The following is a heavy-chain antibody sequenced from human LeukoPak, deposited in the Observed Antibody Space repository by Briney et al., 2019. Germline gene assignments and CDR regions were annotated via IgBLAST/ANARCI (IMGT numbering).Heavy chain of an antibody. CDR3: ARSRTHGLDV. D-gene: IGHD2-2*01. V-gene: IGHV4-4*07. CDR1: GGSITNYY. CDR2: IYSSGTS. Sequence: SETLSLTCSVSGGSITNYYWRWIRQSAGQGLEWIGRIYSSGTSNYDPSLKSRVIMSIDTSKSQLSLRLSSVTVADTALYFCARSRTHGLDVWGPGTTVSVS. J-gene: IGHJ6*02.